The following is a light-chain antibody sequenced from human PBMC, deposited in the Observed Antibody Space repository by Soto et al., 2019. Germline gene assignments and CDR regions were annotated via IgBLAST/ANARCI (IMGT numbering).Light chain of an antibody. CDR1: QSISNR. J-gene: IGKJ1*01. CDR2: DAS. CDR3: QQYDTYST. Sequence: DIQMTQSPSTLSASVGDRVTITCRASQSISNRLAWYHQKPGKTPNLLIYDASNLGSGVPSRFSGSGSGTEFTLTISSLPPDDFATYYCQQYDTYSTFGQGTKVDIK. V-gene: IGKV1-5*01.